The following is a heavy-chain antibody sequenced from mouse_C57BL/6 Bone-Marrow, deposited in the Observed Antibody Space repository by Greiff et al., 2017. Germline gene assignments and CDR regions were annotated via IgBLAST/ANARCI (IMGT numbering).Heavy chain of an antibody. D-gene: IGHD1-1*01. Sequence: VQLVESGGGLVQPKGSLKLSCAASGFSFNTYAMNWVRQAPGKGLEWVARIRSKSNNYATYYADSVKDRFTISRDDSESMLYLQMNNLKTEDTAMYYCVRLTYYYAMDYCGQGTSVTVSS. CDR1: GFSFNTYA. CDR2: IRSKSNNYAT. V-gene: IGHV10-1*01. CDR3: VRLTYYYAMDY. J-gene: IGHJ4*01.